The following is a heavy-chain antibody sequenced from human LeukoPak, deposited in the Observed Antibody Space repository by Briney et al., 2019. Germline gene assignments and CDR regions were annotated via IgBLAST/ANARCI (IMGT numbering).Heavy chain of an antibody. J-gene: IGHJ4*02. Sequence: GASVKVSCKASGYTFTSYGISWVRQAPGQGLEWMGWISAYNGNTNYAQKLQGRVTMTTDTSTSTAYMELRSLRSDDTAVYYCARADVLRFLEWLPNDYWGQGTLVTVSS. CDR2: ISAYNGNT. CDR3: ARADVLRFLEWLPNDY. CDR1: GYTFTSYG. D-gene: IGHD3-3*01. V-gene: IGHV1-18*01.